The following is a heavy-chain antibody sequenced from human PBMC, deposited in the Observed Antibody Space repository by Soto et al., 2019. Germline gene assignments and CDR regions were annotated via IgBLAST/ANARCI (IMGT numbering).Heavy chain of an antibody. CDR1: GFTFSNAW. J-gene: IGHJ6*02. CDR2: IKSKTDGGTT. CDR3: TTDRGGGGMDV. Sequence: EVQLVESGGGLVKPGGSLRLSCAASGFTFSNAWMNWVRQAPGKGLEWVGRIKSKTDGGTTDYAAHVKGRFTISRDDSKNTLYLKMNSLKTEDTAVYYCTTDRGGGGMDVWGQGTTVTVSS. D-gene: IGHD3-16*01. V-gene: IGHV3-15*07.